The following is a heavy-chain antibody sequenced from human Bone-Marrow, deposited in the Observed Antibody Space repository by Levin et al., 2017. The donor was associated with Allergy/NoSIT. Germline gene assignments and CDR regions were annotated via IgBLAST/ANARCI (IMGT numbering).Heavy chain of an antibody. Sequence: GESLKISCAASGVNVINNYMSWVRQAPGKGLEWVSMIFTGGRTYYSDSVKGRFTISRDTSKNTLFLQMNSLRAEDTAVYYCARDGAYSHGPYDAFDIWGQGTMVTVSS. D-gene: IGHD1-26*01. CDR3: ARDGAYSHGPYDAFDI. CDR2: IFTGGRT. CDR1: GVNVINNY. J-gene: IGHJ3*02. V-gene: IGHV3-53*01.